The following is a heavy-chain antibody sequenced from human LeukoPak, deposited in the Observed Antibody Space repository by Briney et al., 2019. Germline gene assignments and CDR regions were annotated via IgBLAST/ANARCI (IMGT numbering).Heavy chain of an antibody. CDR2: LSPSGGIT. CDR1: GXTFSTYA. V-gene: IGHV3-23*01. Sequence: GGSLRLSCAASGXTFSTYAMSWVRQAPGKGLEWVSALSPSGGITYYEDSVKGRFTISRDNSKNTLYLQMNSLSAEDTAVYYCAKGVNYFVLEYWGQGTLVTISS. J-gene: IGHJ4*02. D-gene: IGHD3-10*02. CDR3: AKGVNYFVLEY.